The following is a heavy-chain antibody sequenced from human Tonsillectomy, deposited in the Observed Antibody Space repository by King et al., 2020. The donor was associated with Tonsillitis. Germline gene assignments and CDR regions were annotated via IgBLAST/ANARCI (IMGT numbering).Heavy chain of an antibody. J-gene: IGHJ4*02. CDR1: GGSISSYF. Sequence: QLQESGPGLVKPSETLSLTCTVSGGSISSYFWSWIRQPPGKGLEWIGYIYYSGSTNYNPSLKSRVTISVDTSKNQFSLKLSSVTAADTAVYYCARARYASGSYYVDYWGQGTLVTVSS. V-gene: IGHV4-59*01. CDR3: ARARYASGSYYVDY. D-gene: IGHD3-10*01. CDR2: IYYSGST.